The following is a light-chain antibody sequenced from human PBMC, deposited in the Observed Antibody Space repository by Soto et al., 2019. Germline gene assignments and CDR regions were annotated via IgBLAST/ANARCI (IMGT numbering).Light chain of an antibody. CDR1: SPNIGTGYD. Sequence: QSVLTQPPSVAGAPGPRVSISCTGGSPNIGTGYDVYWYQQLPGTAPRLLIYGSNNRPSGVPDRFSGSRSGTSASLTITGLQAEDEADYYCQSYDSRLFWVFGGGTKVTVL. J-gene: IGLJ3*02. CDR2: GSN. V-gene: IGLV1-40*01. CDR3: QSYDSRLFWV.